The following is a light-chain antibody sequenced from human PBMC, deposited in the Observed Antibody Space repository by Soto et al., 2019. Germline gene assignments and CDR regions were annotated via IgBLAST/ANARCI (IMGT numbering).Light chain of an antibody. Sequence: EIVLTQSPGTLSLSPGERATLSCRASQSVSSSSYLAWYQQKPGQAPRLLIYGASSRATGIPDRFSGSGSATDFSLTISRLEPADFAVYYCRQYGSSPSYTFGQGTKLEIK. CDR2: GAS. CDR3: RQYGSSPSYT. CDR1: QSVSSSSY. V-gene: IGKV3-20*01. J-gene: IGKJ2*01.